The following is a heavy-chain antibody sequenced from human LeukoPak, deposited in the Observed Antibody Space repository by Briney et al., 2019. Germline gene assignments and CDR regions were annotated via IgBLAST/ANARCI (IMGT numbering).Heavy chain of an antibody. J-gene: IGHJ4*02. V-gene: IGHV1-8*01. CDR1: GYTFTSYD. Sequence: ASVKVSCKASGYTFTSYDINWVRQATGQGLEWMGWMNPNSGNTGYAQKFQGRVTMTRNTSISTAYMELSSLRSEDTAVYYCARGRNSDYYGSGSYDYWGQGTLVTVSS. D-gene: IGHD3-10*01. CDR3: ARGRNSDYYGSGSYDY. CDR2: MNPNSGNT.